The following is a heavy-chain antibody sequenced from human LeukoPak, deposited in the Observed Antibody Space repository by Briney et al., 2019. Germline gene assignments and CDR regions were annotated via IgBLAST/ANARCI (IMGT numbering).Heavy chain of an antibody. Sequence: GASVKVSCKASGYTFTGYYMHWVRQAPGQGLEWMGRINADGEDPKFAQNFQGRVDLTWDTSTNTIYMELARLRSEDTAVYYCTRAKVPPRPTWFGSWGQGTLVTVSS. D-gene: IGHD3-10*01. J-gene: IGHJ5*01. CDR2: INADGEDP. CDR1: GYTFTGYY. V-gene: IGHV1-2*06. CDR3: TRAKVPPRPTWFGS.